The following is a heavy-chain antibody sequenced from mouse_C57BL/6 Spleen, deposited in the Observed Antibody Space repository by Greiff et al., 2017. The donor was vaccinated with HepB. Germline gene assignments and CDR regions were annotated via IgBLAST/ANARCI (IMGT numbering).Heavy chain of an antibody. Sequence: VQLQQSGAELARPGASVKLSCKASGYTFTSYGISGVKQRTGQGLEWIGEIYPRSGNTYYNEKFKGKAKLTADKSSSTAYMELRSLTSEDSAVYFCAREGAYYSNFYAIDDWGQGTSVTVAS. J-gene: IGHJ4*01. V-gene: IGHV1-81*01. D-gene: IGHD2-5*01. CDR1: GYTFTSYG. CDR3: AREGAYYSNFYAIDD. CDR2: IYPRSGNT.